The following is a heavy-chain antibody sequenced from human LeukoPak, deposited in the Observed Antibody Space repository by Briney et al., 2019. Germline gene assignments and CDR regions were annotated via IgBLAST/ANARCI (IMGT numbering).Heavy chain of an antibody. CDR2: INTDGSTT. D-gene: IGHD2-2*01. J-gene: IGHJ5*02. Sequence: GGSLRLSCAASGFTPSGYWLSWVRQAPGKGLVWVSRINTDGSTTNYADSVKGRFTISRDNAKNTLFLQMNSLRLEDTAVYYCARGTRGFGALRQGTLVTVSS. CDR3: ARGTRGFGA. V-gene: IGHV3-74*01. CDR1: GFTPSGYW.